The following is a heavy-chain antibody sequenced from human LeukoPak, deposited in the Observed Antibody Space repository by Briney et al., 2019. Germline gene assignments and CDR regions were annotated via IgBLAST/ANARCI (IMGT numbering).Heavy chain of an antibody. D-gene: IGHD2-2*01. CDR1: GGSISSGGYS. CDR2: IYHGGST. V-gene: IGHV4-30-2*01. Sequence: PSQTLSLTCAVSGGSISSGGYSWSWIRQPPGKGLEWIGYIYHGGSTYYNPSLKSRVTISVDRSKNQFSLKLSSVTAADTAVYYCAREPAAPGGGFDPWGQGTLVTVSS. J-gene: IGHJ5*02. CDR3: AREPAAPGGGFDP.